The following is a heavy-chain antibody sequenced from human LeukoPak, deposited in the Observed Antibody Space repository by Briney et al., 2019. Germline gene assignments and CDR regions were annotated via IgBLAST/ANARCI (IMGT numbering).Heavy chain of an antibody. CDR2: IRYDGSNK. V-gene: IGHV3-30*02. D-gene: IGHD3-10*01. Sequence: GGSLRLSCAASGFTFSSYGMHWVRQAPGKGLEWVAFIRYDGSNKYYADSVKGRFTISRDNSKNTLYLQMNSLRAEDTAVYYCAKGGPHYGSGSYYAFDYWGQGTLVTVSS. CDR3: AKGGPHYGSGSYYAFDY. CDR1: GFTFSSYG. J-gene: IGHJ4*02.